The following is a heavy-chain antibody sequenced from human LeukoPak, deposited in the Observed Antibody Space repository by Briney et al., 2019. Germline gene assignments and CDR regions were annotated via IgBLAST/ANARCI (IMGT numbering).Heavy chain of an antibody. D-gene: IGHD6-19*01. CDR2: IIPIFGTA. V-gene: IGHV1-69*13. CDR3: ASEVAGPHYYNYYGMAV. Sequence: SVKVSCKGSGGTFSSYAISWVRQAPGQGLEWMGGIIPIFGTANYAQKFQGRVTITADESTSTAYMELSSLRSEDTAVYYCASEVAGPHYYNYYGMAVWGQGITVTVSS. CDR1: GGTFSSYA. J-gene: IGHJ6*02.